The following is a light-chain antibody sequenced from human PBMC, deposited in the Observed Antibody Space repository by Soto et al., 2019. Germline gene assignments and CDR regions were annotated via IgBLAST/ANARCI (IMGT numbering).Light chain of an antibody. Sequence: QSVLTQPASVSGSPGQSITISCTGTSSDVGGYNYVSWYQQHPGKAPKLMIYEVSNRPSGVSNRFSGSKSGNTASLTISGLQAEDEADYYCSSYTSSSTFYVFGTGPKV. V-gene: IGLV2-14*01. CDR3: SSYTSSSTFYV. CDR1: SSDVGGYNY. CDR2: EVS. J-gene: IGLJ1*01.